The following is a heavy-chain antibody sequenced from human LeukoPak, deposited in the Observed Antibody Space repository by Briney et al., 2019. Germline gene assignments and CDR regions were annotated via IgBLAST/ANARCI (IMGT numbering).Heavy chain of an antibody. D-gene: IGHD3-3*01. V-gene: IGHV4-39*07. Sequence: PSETLSLTCTVSGGSISTSSYYWGWIRQPPGKGLECIGNIYYSGSTYYNPSLKSRVTISVDTSKNQFSLKLSSVTAADTAVYYCARVTGITIFGVVWRGHNWFDPWGQGTLVTVSS. J-gene: IGHJ5*02. CDR3: ARVTGITIFGVVWRGHNWFDP. CDR1: GGSISTSSYY. CDR2: IYYSGST.